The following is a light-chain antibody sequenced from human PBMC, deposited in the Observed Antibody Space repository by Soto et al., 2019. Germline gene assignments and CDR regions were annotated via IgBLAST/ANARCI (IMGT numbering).Light chain of an antibody. CDR2: KAS. V-gene: IGKV1-5*03. J-gene: IGKJ1*01. CDR1: QSIISW. Sequence: IQMTQSPSTLSASVGDRVTITCRAIQSIISWLACYQQKPGKAPKLLIYKASSLESGVPSRFSGSGSGTEFTLTISSLQPDDFATYYCQQYNSYPSTFGQGTKVDIK. CDR3: QQYNSYPST.